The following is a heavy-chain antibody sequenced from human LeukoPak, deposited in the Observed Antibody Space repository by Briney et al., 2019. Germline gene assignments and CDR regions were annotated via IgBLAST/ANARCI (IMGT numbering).Heavy chain of an antibody. CDR3: ARGVPYYDYVWGSYRYSHYFDY. V-gene: IGHV4-38-2*02. CDR1: DYSISGGYY. J-gene: IGHJ4*02. D-gene: IGHD3-16*02. Sequence: PSETLSLTCSVSDYSISGGYYWGWIRQPPGKGLEWIGSMYHSGDTYYNPSLKSRVTISVDTSKNQFSLKLSSVTAADTAVYYCARGVPYYDYVWGSYRYSHYFDYWGQGTLVTVSS. CDR2: MYHSGDT.